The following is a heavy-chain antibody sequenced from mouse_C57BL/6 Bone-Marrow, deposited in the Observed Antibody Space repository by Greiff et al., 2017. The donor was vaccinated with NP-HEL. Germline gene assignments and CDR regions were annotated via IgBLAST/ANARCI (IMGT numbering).Heavy chain of an antibody. CDR2: IYPRSGNT. CDR3: ARTVRRSWFAY. J-gene: IGHJ3*01. D-gene: IGHD2-14*01. V-gene: IGHV1-81*01. Sequence: QVQLQQSGAELARPGASVKLSCKASGYTFTSYGISWVKQRTGQGLEWIGEIYPRSGNTYYNEKFKGKATLTADKSSSTAYMELRSLTSEDSAVYFCARTVRRSWFAYWGQGTLVTVSA. CDR1: GYTFTSYG.